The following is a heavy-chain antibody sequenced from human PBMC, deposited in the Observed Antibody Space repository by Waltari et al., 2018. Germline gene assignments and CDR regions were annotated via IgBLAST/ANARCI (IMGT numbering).Heavy chain of an antibody. CDR3: ARASSSWYSGSYYYGMDV. Sequence: QVQLQESGPGLVKPSETLSLTCTVSGGSISSYYWSWIRQPPGKGLEWIGYIYYSGSTNYNPSLKSRVTISVDTSKNQFSLKLSSVTAADTAVYYCARASSSWYSGSYYYGMDVWGQGP. V-gene: IGHV4-59*01. CDR1: GGSISSYY. CDR2: IYYSGST. J-gene: IGHJ6*02. D-gene: IGHD6-13*01.